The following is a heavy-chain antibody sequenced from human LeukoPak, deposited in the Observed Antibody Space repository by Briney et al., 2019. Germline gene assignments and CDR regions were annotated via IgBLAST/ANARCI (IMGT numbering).Heavy chain of an antibody. J-gene: IGHJ4*02. CDR1: GGSISSSSYY. CDR3: ARHVEYSSGWYKY. Sequence: PSETLSLTCTVSGGSISSSSYYWGWIRQPPGKVLEWIGEINHSGSTNYNPSLKSRVTISVDTSKNQFSLKLSSVTAADTAVYYCARHVEYSSGWYKYWGQGTLVTVSS. CDR2: INHSGST. D-gene: IGHD6-19*01. V-gene: IGHV4-39*01.